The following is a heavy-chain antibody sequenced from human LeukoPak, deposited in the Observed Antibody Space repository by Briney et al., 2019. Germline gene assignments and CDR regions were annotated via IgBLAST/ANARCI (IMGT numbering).Heavy chain of an antibody. CDR1: GYTFTGYY. Sequence: GASVKVSCKASGYTFTGYYMHWVRQAPGQGLEWMGWINPNSGGTNYAQKFQGRVTMTRDPSISTAYMELSRLRSEDTAVYYCARNYYYDSSGTEGNYFDYWGQGTLVTVSS. CDR2: INPNSGGT. D-gene: IGHD3-22*01. J-gene: IGHJ4*02. V-gene: IGHV1-2*02. CDR3: ARNYYYDSSGTEGNYFDY.